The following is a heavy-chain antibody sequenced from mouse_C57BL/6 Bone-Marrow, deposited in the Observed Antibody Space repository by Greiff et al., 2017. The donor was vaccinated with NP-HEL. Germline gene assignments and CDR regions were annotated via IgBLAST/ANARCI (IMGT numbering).Heavy chain of an antibody. CDR2: IWWDDDK. CDR3: ARPHTVVAEDWFAY. CDR1: GFSLSTFGMG. D-gene: IGHD1-1*01. J-gene: IGHJ3*01. V-gene: IGHV8-8*01. Sequence: QVTLKESGPGILQPSQTLSLTCSFSGFSLSTFGMGVGWIRQPSGKGLEWLAHIWWDDDKYYNPALKSRLTISKDTSKNQVFLKIANVDTADTATYYCARPHTVVAEDWFAYWGQGTLVTVSA.